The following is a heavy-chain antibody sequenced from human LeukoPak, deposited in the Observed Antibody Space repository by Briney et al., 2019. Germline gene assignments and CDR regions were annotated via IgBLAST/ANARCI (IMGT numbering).Heavy chain of an antibody. J-gene: IGHJ5*02. CDR1: GGSISSYY. CDR3: ARMASFWGWFDP. V-gene: IGHV4-59*01. D-gene: IGHD3-16*01. CDR2: IYYSGST. Sequence: SETLSLTCTVSGGSISSYYWSWIRQPPGKGLEWIGYIYYSGSTNYNPSLKSRVTISVDTSKNQFSLKLSSVTAADTAVYYCARMASFWGWFDPWGQGTLVTVSS.